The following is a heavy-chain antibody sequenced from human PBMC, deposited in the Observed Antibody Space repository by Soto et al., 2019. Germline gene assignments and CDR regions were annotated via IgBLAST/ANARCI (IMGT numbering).Heavy chain of an antibody. CDR3: ATSGLHLGSYYYGMDV. CDR2: IWYDGSNK. CDR1: GFTFSSYG. J-gene: IGHJ6*02. D-gene: IGHD3-10*01. V-gene: IGHV3-33*03. Sequence: QVQLVESGGGVVQPGRSLRLSCAASGFTFSSYGMYWVRQAPGKGLEWVAVIWYDGSNKYYADSVKGRFTISRDNSKNTLYLQMNSLRAEDTAVYYCATSGLHLGSYYYGMDVWGQGTTVTVSS.